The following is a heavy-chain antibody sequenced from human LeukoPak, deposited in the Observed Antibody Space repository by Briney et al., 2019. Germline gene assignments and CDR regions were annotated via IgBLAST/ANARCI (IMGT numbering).Heavy chain of an antibody. CDR1: GFTFDDYA. Sequence: GGSLRLSCAASGFTFDDYAMHWVRQAPGKGLEWVSGISWNSGSIGYADSVKGRFTISRDNAKNSLYLQMNSLRAEDTALYYCAEAYSSSWYGPDYYYYYGMDVWGQGTTVTVSS. V-gene: IGHV3-9*01. CDR2: ISWNSGSI. J-gene: IGHJ6*02. CDR3: AEAYSSSWYGPDYYYYYGMDV. D-gene: IGHD6-13*01.